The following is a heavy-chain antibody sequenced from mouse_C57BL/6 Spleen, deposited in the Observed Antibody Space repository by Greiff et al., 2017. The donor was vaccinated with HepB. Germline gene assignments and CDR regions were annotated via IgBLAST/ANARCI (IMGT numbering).Heavy chain of an antibody. D-gene: IGHD2-1*01. J-gene: IGHJ4*01. CDR2: IYPGSGST. CDR3: ASGGKYEVYYYAMDY. V-gene: IGHV1-55*01. CDR1: GYTFTSYW. Sequence: QVQLQQPGAELVKPGASVKMSCKASGYTFTSYWITWVKQRPGQGLEWIGDIYPGSGSTNYNEKFKSKATLTVDTSSSTAYMQLSSLTSEDSAVYDCASGGKYEVYYYAMDYWGQGTSVTVSS.